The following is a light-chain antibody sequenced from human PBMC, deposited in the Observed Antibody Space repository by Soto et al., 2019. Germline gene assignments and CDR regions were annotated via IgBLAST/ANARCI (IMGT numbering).Light chain of an antibody. Sequence: EIVLPRSPGTLSLPPGERATLSCRASQSVSSSYLAWYQQKPGQGPRLLIYGASSRATGIPDRFSGSGSGTEFTLTISSLQSEDFAVYYCQQSNNWPPRWTFGQATKV. V-gene: IGKV3-20*01. J-gene: IGKJ1*01. CDR1: QSVSSSY. CDR2: GAS. CDR3: QQSNNWPPRWT.